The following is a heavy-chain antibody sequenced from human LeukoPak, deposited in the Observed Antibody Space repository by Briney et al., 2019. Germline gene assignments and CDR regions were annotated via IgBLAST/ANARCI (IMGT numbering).Heavy chain of an antibody. CDR2: IYTSGST. V-gene: IGHV4-4*07. Sequence: SETLSLTCTVSGGSISSYYWSWIRQPAGKGLEWIGRIYTSGSTNYNPSLKSRVTMSVDTSKNQFSLKLSSVTAADTAVYYCARDRVVPAAVNYFDYWGQGTLVTVSS. D-gene: IGHD2-2*01. CDR3: ARDRVVPAAVNYFDY. CDR1: GGSISSYY. J-gene: IGHJ4*02.